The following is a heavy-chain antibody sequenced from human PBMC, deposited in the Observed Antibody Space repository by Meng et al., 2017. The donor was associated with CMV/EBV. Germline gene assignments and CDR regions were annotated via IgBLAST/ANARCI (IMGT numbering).Heavy chain of an antibody. CDR3: AKGGYYDSSGPLPSFDY. J-gene: IGHJ4*02. Sequence: GESLKISCAASGFTFSSYAMSWVRQAPGKGLEWVSAISGSGGSTYYADSVKGRFTISRDNSKNTLYLQMNGLRAEDTAVYYCAKGGYYDSSGPLPSFDYWGQGTLVTVSS. CDR2: ISGSGGST. V-gene: IGHV3-23*01. CDR1: GFTFSSYA. D-gene: IGHD3-22*01.